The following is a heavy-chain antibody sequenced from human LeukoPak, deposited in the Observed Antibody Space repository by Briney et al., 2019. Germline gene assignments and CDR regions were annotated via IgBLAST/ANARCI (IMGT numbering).Heavy chain of an antibody. CDR1: GGSISSYY. CDR3: ASNVVVPGEDYYYGMDV. J-gene: IGHJ6*02. D-gene: IGHD2-2*01. Sequence: SETLSLTRTVSGGSISSYYWSWIRQPPGKGLEWIGYIYYSGSTNYNPSLKSRVTISVDTSKNQFSLKLSSVTAADTAVYYCASNVVVPGEDYYYGMDVWGQGTTVTVSS. V-gene: IGHV4-59*01. CDR2: IYYSGST.